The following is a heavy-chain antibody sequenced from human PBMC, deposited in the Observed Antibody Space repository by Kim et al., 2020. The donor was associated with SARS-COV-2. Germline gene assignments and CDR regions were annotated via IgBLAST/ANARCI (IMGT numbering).Heavy chain of an antibody. V-gene: IGHV3-64D*06. D-gene: IGHD6-13*01. J-gene: IGHJ4*02. CDR3: VKDSSSWYYSDY. Sequence: YYADSVKGRFTISRDNSKNTLYLQMSSLRAEDSALYYCVKDSSSWYYSDYWGQGTLVTVSS.